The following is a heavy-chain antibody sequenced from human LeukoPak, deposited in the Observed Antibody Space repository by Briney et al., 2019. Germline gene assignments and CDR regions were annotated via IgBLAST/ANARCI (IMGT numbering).Heavy chain of an antibody. J-gene: IGHJ4*02. CDR3: ARDSYMFGSDY. Sequence: GGSLRLSCVTSGFTFTSYDFNWVRQAPGKGLEWVSYISNDGGTIYYADSVKGRFTISRDNAKNSVFLQMNTLRAEDTAVYYCARDSYMFGSDYWGQGTLVTVSS. CDR2: ISNDGGTI. D-gene: IGHD3-10*02. CDR1: GFTFTSYD. V-gene: IGHV3-48*03.